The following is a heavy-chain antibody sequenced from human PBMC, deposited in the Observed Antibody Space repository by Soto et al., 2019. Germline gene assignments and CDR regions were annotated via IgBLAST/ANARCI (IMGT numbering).Heavy chain of an antibody. CDR3: PRVRTYSQNRIVDLPFHP. CDR2: IHYSGGATYSP. V-gene: IGHV4-31*03. CDR1: GASIISDGYY. Sequence: QVQLQESGPGLVEPSQPLSLICTVSGASIISDGYYWTWIRQHPGKGLEWLGYIHYSGGATYSPSYNPSLKSRIATSVATTKRLFSFKLTSLTAGDTAAYYFPRVRTYSQNRIVDLPFHPWGQGTLVTFSS. J-gene: IGHJ5*02. D-gene: IGHD2-21*01.